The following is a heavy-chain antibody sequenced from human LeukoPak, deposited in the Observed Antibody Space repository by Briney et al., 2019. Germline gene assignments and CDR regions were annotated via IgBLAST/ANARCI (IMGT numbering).Heavy chain of an antibody. CDR2: IYTSGST. Sequence: PSETLSLTCTVSGGSIRSYYWGWIRQPAGKGLEWIGRIYTSGSTNYNPSLKSRVTMSVDTSKNQFSLKLSSVTAADTAVYYCARDRITMIVVGEENAFDIWGQGTMVTVSS. D-gene: IGHD3-22*01. CDR3: ARDRITMIVVGEENAFDI. CDR1: GGSIRSYY. J-gene: IGHJ3*02. V-gene: IGHV4-4*07.